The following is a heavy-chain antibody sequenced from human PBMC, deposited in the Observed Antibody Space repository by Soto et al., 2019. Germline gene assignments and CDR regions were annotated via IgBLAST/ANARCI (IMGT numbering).Heavy chain of an antibody. Sequence: PSETLSLTCAVYGGSLSDHYWTWIRQSPGKGLPWIREIHPGVSTDYNPSLKSRLTISLNTSKNQFSLKLTSVTAADTAAYFCSRGRHQYKVANVWGTRNTLTASP. V-gene: IGHV4-34*01. CDR3: SRGRHQYKVANV. CDR1: GGSLSDHY. J-gene: IGHJ6*04. D-gene: IGHD1-1*01. CDR2: IHPGVST.